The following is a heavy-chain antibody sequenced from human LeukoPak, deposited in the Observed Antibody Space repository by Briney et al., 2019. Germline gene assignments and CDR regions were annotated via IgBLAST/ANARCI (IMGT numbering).Heavy chain of an antibody. D-gene: IGHD3-22*01. Sequence: GGSLRPSCAASGFTFSTYWMSWVHQAPGKGPEWVANINQDGSEKYSVDSVKGRFTISRDNAKSSVYLQMNSLRVDDTAVYYCARDRALYDSRRGYYYTEDDYWGQGTLVTVS. CDR2: INQDGSEK. CDR1: GFTFSTYW. V-gene: IGHV3-7*01. J-gene: IGHJ4*02. CDR3: ARDRALYDSRRGYYYTEDDY.